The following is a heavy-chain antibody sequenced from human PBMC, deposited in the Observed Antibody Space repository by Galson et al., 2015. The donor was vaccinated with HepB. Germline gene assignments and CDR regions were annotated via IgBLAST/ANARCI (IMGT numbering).Heavy chain of an antibody. Sequence: SLRLSCAASGFTFSSYDMHWVRQATGKGLEWVSAIGTAGDPYYPGSVKGRFTISRENAKNSLYLQMNSLRAGDTAVYYCARGRRGYSGYDTPIGTFDYWGQGTLVTVSS. CDR3: ARGRRGYSGYDTPIGTFDY. CDR1: GFTFSSYD. J-gene: IGHJ4*02. D-gene: IGHD5-12*01. V-gene: IGHV3-13*05. CDR2: IGTAGDP.